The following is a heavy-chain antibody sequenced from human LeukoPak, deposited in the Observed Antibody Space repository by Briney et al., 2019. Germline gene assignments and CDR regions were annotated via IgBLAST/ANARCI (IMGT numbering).Heavy chain of an antibody. CDR3: ARNSGSGFDY. D-gene: IGHD2-15*01. CDR1: GDTFTSYY. V-gene: IGHV1-46*01. J-gene: IGHJ4*02. Sequence: ASVKVSCKASGDTFTSYYIVWVRQAPGQGLEWMGRIDPSGGSTSYAQKFQGRVTMTRGTSTSTVYMELSSLISEDTAVYYCARNSGSGFDYWGQGTLVAVCS. CDR2: IDPSGGST.